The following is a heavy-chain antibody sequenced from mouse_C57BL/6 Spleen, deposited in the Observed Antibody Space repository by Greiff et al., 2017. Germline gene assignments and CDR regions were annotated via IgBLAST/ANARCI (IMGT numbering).Heavy chain of an antibody. CDR2: NNTNYGTT. D-gene: IGHD2-3*01. J-gene: IGHJ2*01. CDR3: ARWVDGYPYYFDY. CDR1: GYSFTDYY. V-gene: IGHV1-39*01. Sequence: VQLQQSGPELVKPGASVTISCKASGYSFTDYYMKWVKQSNGKSLEWIGVNNTNYGTTSYNQKFKGKATLTVEHSSSTAYMQLNSLTSEDSAVYYCARWVDGYPYYFDYWGQGTTLTVSS.